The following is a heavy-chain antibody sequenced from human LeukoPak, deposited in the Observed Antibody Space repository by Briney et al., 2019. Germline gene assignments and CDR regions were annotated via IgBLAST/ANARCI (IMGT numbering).Heavy chain of an antibody. CDR3: ASGYGDYQGAFDI. Sequence: PSETLSLTCTVSGGFISSGGYYWSWIRQHPGKGLEWIGYIYYSGSTYYNPSLKSRVTISVDTSKNQFSLKLSSVTAADTAVYYCASGYGDYQGAFDIWGQGTMVTVSS. CDR1: GGFISSGGYY. V-gene: IGHV4-31*03. D-gene: IGHD4-17*01. J-gene: IGHJ3*02. CDR2: IYYSGST.